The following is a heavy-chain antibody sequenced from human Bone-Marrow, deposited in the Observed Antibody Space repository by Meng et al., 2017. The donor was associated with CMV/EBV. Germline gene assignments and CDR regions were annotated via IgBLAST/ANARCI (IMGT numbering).Heavy chain of an antibody. J-gene: IGHJ4*02. D-gene: IGHD6-19*01. CDR2: IKSKTDGGTT. CDR3: TTHRGWWDN. V-gene: IGHV3-15*01. Sequence: GGSLRLSCAASGFTFSSYSMNWVRLAPGKGLEWVGRIKSKTDGGTTDYAAPVKGRFTISRDDSKNTVYLQMNSLKTEDTAVYYCTTHRGWWDNWGQGTLVTVSS. CDR1: GFTFSSYS.